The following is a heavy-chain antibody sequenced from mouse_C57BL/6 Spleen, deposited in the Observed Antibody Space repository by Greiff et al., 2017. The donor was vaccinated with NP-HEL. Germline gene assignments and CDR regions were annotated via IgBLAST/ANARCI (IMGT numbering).Heavy chain of an antibody. J-gene: IGHJ2*01. Sequence: VQLQQSGPELVKPGASVKISCKASGYTFTDYYMNWVKQSHGKSLEWIGDINPNNGGTSYNQKFKGKATLTVDKSSSTAYMELRSLTSEDSAVYYCARSGYYDYVFDYWGQGTTLTVSS. CDR3: ARSGYYDYVFDY. CDR2: INPNNGGT. V-gene: IGHV1-26*01. D-gene: IGHD2-4*01. CDR1: GYTFTDYY.